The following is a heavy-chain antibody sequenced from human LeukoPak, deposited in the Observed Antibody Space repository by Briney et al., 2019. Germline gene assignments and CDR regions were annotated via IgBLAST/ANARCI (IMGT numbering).Heavy chain of an antibody. V-gene: IGHV4-34*01. CDR3: ARVGISGFDY. Sequence: SETLSLTCAVYGGSFSGYYWSWIRQPPGKGLEWIREINHSGSTNYNPSLKSRVTISVDTSKNQFSLKLSSVTAADTAVYYCARVGISGFDYWGQGTLVTVSS. J-gene: IGHJ4*02. CDR2: INHSGST. CDR1: GGSFSGYY. D-gene: IGHD3-10*01.